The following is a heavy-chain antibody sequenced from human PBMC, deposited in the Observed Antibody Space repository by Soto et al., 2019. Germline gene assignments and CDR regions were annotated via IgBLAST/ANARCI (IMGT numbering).Heavy chain of an antibody. CDR3: AVGASAAAAWYSHGMDV. J-gene: IGHJ6*02. Sequence: QVQLVQSGAEVKKPGSLVKVSCKASGATFSRYSIIWVRQAPGQGLEWMGGIFAGFGTATYAQKFHGRVLIIADESTTTAYMELTSLTYEDTAVYYCAVGASAAAAWYSHGMDVWGQGTTVTVSS. D-gene: IGHD1-26*01. V-gene: IGHV1-69*12. CDR2: IFAGFGTA. CDR1: GATFSRYS.